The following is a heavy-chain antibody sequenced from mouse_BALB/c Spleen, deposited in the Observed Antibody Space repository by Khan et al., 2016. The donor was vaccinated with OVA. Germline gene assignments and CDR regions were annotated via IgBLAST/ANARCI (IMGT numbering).Heavy chain of an antibody. CDR3: ARELRLGGFAY. J-gene: IGHJ3*01. CDR2: IWGDGST. V-gene: IGHV2-6-7*01. D-gene: IGHD1-2*01. Sequence: QVQLKQSGPGLVAPSQSLSITCTVSGFSLTDYGINWVRQPPGKGLEWLGMIWGDGSTDYNSALKSRLSISKDNSKSQVFLKMNSLQTDDSARYYCARELRLGGFAYWGQGTLGTVSA. CDR1: GFSLTDYG.